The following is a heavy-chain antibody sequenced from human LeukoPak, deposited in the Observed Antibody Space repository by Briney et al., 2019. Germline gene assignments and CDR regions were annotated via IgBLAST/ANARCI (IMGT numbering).Heavy chain of an antibody. D-gene: IGHD4-17*01. J-gene: IGHJ4*02. V-gene: IGHV4-34*08. Sequence: GSLRLSCAVSGFTFSSYWMSWVRQAPGKGLEWIGEINHSGSTNYNPSLKSRVTISVDTSKNQFSLKLSSVTAADTAVYYCAGTVTTFSSLGGFDYWGQGTLVTVSS. CDR2: INHSGST. CDR1: GFTFSSYW. CDR3: AGTVTTFSSLGGFDY.